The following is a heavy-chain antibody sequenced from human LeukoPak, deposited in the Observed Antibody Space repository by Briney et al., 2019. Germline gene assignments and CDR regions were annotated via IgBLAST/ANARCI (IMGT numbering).Heavy chain of an antibody. J-gene: IGHJ4*02. D-gene: IGHD6-19*01. CDR1: GYTFTSYY. CDR2: INPSGGST. CDR3: ARRYSSGWYGYTVDY. V-gene: IGHV1-46*01. Sequence: ASVKVSCKASGYTFTSYYMHWVRQAPGQGLEWMGIINPSGGSTSYAQKLQGRVTMTTDTSTSTAYMELRSLRSDDTAVYYCARRYSSGWYGYTVDYWGQGTLVTVSS.